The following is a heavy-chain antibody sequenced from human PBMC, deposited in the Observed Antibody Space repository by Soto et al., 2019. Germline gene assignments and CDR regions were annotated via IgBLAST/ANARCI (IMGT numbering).Heavy chain of an antibody. J-gene: IGHJ3*02. D-gene: IGHD6-25*01. CDR1: GFTFSSYW. CDR2: ISYDGSNK. V-gene: IGHV3-30*18. Sequence: HPGGSLRLSCAASGFTFSSYWMSWVRQAPGKGLEWVAVISYDGSNKYYADSVKGRFTISRDNSKNTLYLQMNSLRAEDTAVYYCAKLLAAGSFDIWGQGTMVTVSS. CDR3: AKLLAAGSFDI.